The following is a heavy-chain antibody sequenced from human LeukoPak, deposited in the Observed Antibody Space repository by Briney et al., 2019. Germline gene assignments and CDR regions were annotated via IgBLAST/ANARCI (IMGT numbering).Heavy chain of an antibody. Sequence: SETLSLTCAVYGGSFSGYYWSWIRQPPGKGLEWIGEINHSGSTNYNPSLKSRVTISVDTSKNQFSLKLSSVTAADTAVYYCAKDKGYDQNWYFDLWGRGTLVTVSS. CDR3: AKDKGYDQNWYFDL. V-gene: IGHV4-34*01. CDR2: INHSGST. J-gene: IGHJ2*01. D-gene: IGHD5-12*01. CDR1: GGSFSGYY.